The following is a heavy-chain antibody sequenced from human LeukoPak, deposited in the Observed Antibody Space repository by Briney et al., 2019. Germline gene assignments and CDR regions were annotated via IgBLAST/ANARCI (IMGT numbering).Heavy chain of an antibody. V-gene: IGHV1-8*01. CDR1: GYTFTSYE. Sequence: GASVRVSCKASGYTFTSYEINWVRQAPGQGLEWMGWMNPSSDKTGSAQKFQGRVTMTRNTSISTAYMELSSLRSEDTAVYYCARWSEKDGMDVWGQGTTVTVSS. D-gene: IGHD3-3*01. CDR3: ARWSEKDGMDV. CDR2: MNPSSDKT. J-gene: IGHJ6*02.